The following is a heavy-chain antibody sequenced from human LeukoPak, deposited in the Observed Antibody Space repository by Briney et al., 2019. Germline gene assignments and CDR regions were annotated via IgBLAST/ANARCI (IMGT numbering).Heavy chain of an antibody. CDR1: GFTFSSYA. CDR3: ATIVGATTEDDY. CDR2: ISVSGDTT. Sequence: GGSLRLSCAASGFTFSSYAMSWVRQAPGKGLEWVSGISVSGDTTYYADSVKGRFTISRDNSKNTLYLQVHSPRVEDTAVYYCATIVGATTEDDYWGQGTLVTVSS. J-gene: IGHJ4*02. V-gene: IGHV3-23*01. D-gene: IGHD1-26*01.